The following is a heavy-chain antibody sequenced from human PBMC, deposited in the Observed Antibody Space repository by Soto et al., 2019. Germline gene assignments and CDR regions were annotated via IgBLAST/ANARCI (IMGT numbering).Heavy chain of an antibody. CDR1: GFTFRDAW. D-gene: IGHD3-16*02. Sequence: EGSLRLSCAGSGFTFRDAWLTWIRQAPGRGLEWVGRIKSRADGGTADYAAAVNGRFTFSRHDSENTMYLQMNSLKTEDTAFYYCTTGDLSKGRYFWGQGALVTVSS. CDR3: TTGDLSKGRYF. V-gene: IGHV3-15*01. J-gene: IGHJ4*02. CDR2: IKSRADGGTA.